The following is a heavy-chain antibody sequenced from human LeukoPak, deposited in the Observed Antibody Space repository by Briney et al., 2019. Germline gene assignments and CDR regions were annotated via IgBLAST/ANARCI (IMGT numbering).Heavy chain of an antibody. V-gene: IGHV3-23*01. J-gene: IGHJ4*02. CDR3: AKDHESDGYPCLDH. Sequence: GGSLRLTCAGSGFTFSSYWMTWVRQAPGKGLEWVSTISASGPYYADAVRGRFTISRENSRNTLSLQMDSLRAEDTAVYYCAKDHESDGYPCLDHWGLGTLVTVSS. CDR2: ISASGP. D-gene: IGHD3-22*01. CDR1: GFTFSSYW.